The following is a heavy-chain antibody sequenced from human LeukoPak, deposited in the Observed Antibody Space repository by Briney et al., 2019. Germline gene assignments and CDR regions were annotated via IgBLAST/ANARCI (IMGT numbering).Heavy chain of an antibody. CDR3: ARERQQLVRYFDY. CDR2: IYTSGST. Sequence: SQTLSLTCTVSGGSISSGSYYWSWIRQPAGKGLEWIGRIYTSGSTIYNPSLKSRATISVDTSKNQFSLQLSSVTAADTAVYYCARERQQLVRYFDYWGQGTLVTVSS. V-gene: IGHV4-61*02. CDR1: GGSISSGSYY. D-gene: IGHD6-13*01. J-gene: IGHJ4*02.